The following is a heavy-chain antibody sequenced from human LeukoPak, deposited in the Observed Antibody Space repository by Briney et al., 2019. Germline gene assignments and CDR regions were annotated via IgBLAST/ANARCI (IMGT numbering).Heavy chain of an antibody. CDR1: GGSISSGGYS. CDR2: INHSGST. Sequence: PSQTLSLTCAVSGGSISSGGYSWSWIRQPPGKGLEWIGKINHSGSTDYNPSLKSRVIISVDTSKNQFSLRLNSVTAADTAVYFCARVSDYYDNSKNYYYYRMDVWGQGTTVIVSS. CDR3: ARVSDYYDNSKNYYYYRMDV. V-gene: IGHV4-30-2*01. D-gene: IGHD3-22*01. J-gene: IGHJ6*02.